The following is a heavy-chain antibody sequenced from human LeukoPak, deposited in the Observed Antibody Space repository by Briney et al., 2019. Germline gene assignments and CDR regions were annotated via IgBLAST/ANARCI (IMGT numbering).Heavy chain of an antibody. Sequence: PSETLSLTCAVYGGSFSGYYWSWLRQPPGKGLEWIGEINHSGSTNYNPSLKSRVTISVDTSKSQFSLMLSSVTAADTAVYYCARREYYYGSGAPPKPYNWFDPWGQGTLVTVSS. CDR1: GGSFSGYY. J-gene: IGHJ5*02. D-gene: IGHD3-10*01. V-gene: IGHV4-34*01. CDR2: INHSGST. CDR3: ARREYYYGSGAPPKPYNWFDP.